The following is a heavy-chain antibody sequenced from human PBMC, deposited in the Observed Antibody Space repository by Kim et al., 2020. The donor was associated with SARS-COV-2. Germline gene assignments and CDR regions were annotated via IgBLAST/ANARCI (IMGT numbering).Heavy chain of an antibody. Sequence: SETLSLTCTVSGGSISSYYWSWIRQPAGKGLEWIGRIYTSGTTNYNPSLKSRVTMSVDTSKNQFSLKLSSVTAADTAVYYCAKDGYGGVVTRPGWFDPWGPGTLGTVSS. CDR1: GGSISSYY. CDR2: IYTSGTT. CDR3: AKDGYGGVVTRPGWFDP. V-gene: IGHV4-4*07. D-gene: IGHD3-3*01. J-gene: IGHJ5*02.